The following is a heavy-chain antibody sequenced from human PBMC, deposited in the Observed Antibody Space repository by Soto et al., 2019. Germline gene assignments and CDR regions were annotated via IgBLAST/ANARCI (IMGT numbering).Heavy chain of an antibody. CDR3: ARGGVDYYDSSGYYFSPYYFDY. D-gene: IGHD3-22*01. V-gene: IGHV4-30-2*01. CDR2: IYHSGST. J-gene: IGHJ4*02. Sequence: TLSLTCAVSGGYISSGGYSWSWIRQPPGKGLEWIGYIYHSGSTYYNPSLKSRVTISVDRSKNQFSLKLSSVTAADTAVYYCARGGVDYYDSSGYYFSPYYFDYWGQGTLVTVSS. CDR1: GGYISSGGYS.